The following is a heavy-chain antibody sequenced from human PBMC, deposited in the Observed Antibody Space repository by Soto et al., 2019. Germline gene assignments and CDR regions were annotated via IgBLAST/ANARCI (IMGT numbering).Heavy chain of an antibody. CDR1: GGTFSSYA. CDR3: ARFIAAGPSAFDI. D-gene: IGHD6-13*01. V-gene: IGHV1-18*01. Sequence: GASVKVSCKASGGTFSSYAISWVRQAPGQGLEWMGWISAYNGNTNYAQKLQGRVTMTTDTSTSTAYMELRSLRSDDTAVYYCARFIAAGPSAFDIWGQGTMVTVSS. J-gene: IGHJ3*02. CDR2: ISAYNGNT.